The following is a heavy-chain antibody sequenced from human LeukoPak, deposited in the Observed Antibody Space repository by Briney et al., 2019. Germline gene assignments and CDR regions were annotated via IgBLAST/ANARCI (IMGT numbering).Heavy chain of an antibody. V-gene: IGHV3-66*01. J-gene: IGHJ3*02. CDR1: GFTFRSYW. D-gene: IGHD2-15*01. CDR3: AREYSTRDAFDI. CDR2: IYSGGST. Sequence: GGSLRLSCVASGFTFRSYWMSWVRQAPGKGLEWVSVIYSGGSTYYADSVKGRFTISRDNSKNTLYLQMNSLRAEDTAVYYCAREYSTRDAFDIWGQGTVVTVSS.